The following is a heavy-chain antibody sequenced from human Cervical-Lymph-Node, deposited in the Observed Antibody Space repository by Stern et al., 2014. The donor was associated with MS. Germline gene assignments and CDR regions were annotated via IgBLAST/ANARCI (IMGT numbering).Heavy chain of an antibody. CDR3: AHRRRENYWFDP. D-gene: IGHD3-10*01. V-gene: IGHV2-5*02. Sequence: VTLKESGPTLVKPTQTLTLTCNFSGFSLSSHGVAMAWIRQPPAKALEWLALIYWDDDKRYNPFLRSRLTITKDTPKNQVVLTMTNMDPVDTATYYCAHRRRENYWFDPWGQGTLVTVSS. J-gene: IGHJ5*02. CDR2: IYWDDDK. CDR1: GFSLSSHGVA.